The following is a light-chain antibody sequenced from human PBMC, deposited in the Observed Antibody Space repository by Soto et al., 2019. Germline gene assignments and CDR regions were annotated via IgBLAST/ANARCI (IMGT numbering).Light chain of an antibody. CDR2: GAS. CDR1: QSVSNN. J-gene: IGKJ2*01. Sequence: EIVMTHSPATLSVSPGERATLSCRASQSVSNNLAWYQQKPGQAPRLLIYGASTRATAIPARFSGSGSGTEFTLTISSLQYEDFAVYFCQQYDNWPYTFGQGTKLEI. CDR3: QQYDNWPYT. V-gene: IGKV3-15*01.